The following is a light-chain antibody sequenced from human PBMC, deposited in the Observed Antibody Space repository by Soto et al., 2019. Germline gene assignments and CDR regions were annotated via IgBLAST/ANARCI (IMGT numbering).Light chain of an antibody. CDR3: SSYTSMSTLV. V-gene: IGLV2-14*03. CDR2: DVN. Sequence: QSALTQPASVSGSPGQSITISCTGTSSDVGGYNSVSWYQHHPGKAPKVMIYDVNNRPSGVSNRFSGSKSGNTASLTISGLQNEDEADYYCSSYTSMSTLVFGTGTKLTVL. CDR1: SSDVGGYNS. J-gene: IGLJ1*01.